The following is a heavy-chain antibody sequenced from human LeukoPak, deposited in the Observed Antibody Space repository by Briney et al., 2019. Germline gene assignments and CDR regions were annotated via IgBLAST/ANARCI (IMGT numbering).Heavy chain of an antibody. CDR3: ARDYSTAGVNAFDI. V-gene: IGHV3-20*04. CDR2: INWNGGRT. CDR1: GFTFDDYA. Sequence: RPGRSLRLSCAASGFTFDDYAMSWVRQGPGKGLEWVSGINWNGGRTGYGDSVKGRFTTSRDNAKNSLYLQMNSLRVEDTALYYCARDYSTAGVNAFDIWGQGTMVTVSS. J-gene: IGHJ3*02. D-gene: IGHD2-21*01.